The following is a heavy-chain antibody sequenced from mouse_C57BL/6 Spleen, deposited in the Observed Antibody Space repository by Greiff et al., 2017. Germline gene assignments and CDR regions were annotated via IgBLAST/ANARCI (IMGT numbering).Heavy chain of an antibody. D-gene: IGHD2-2*01. J-gene: IGHJ1*03. CDR3: ARSGYDGPHGYFDV. CDR1: GYSITSGYY. V-gene: IGHV3-6*01. CDR2: ISYDGSN. Sequence: ESGPGLVKPSQSLSLTCSVTGYSITSGYYWNWIRQFPGNKLEWMGYISYDGSNNYNPSLKNRISITRDPSKNQFFLKLNSVTTQDTATYYRARSGYDGPHGYFDVWGTGTTVTVSS.